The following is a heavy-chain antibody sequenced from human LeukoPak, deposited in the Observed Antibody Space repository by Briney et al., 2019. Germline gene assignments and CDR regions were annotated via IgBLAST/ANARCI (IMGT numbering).Heavy chain of an antibody. J-gene: IGHJ6*02. CDR3: AREDPQTTVPEGLDV. Sequence: PSETLSLTCTVSGGSISTLYWSWLRQPPGKGLEWIGYIYYSGSTNYNPSLKSRVTISVDTSKNQFSLRLSSVTAADTAVYYCAREDPQTTVPEGLDVWGQGTTVTVPS. CDR2: IYYSGST. V-gene: IGHV4-59*11. CDR1: GGSISTLY. D-gene: IGHD4-17*01.